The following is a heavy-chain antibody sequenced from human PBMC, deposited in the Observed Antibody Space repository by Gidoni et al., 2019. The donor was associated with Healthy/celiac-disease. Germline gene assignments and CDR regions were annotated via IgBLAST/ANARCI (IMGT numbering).Heavy chain of an antibody. CDR3: VKDLGSVVGGFDY. D-gene: IGHD1-26*01. V-gene: IGHV3-64D*08. CDR2: ISSNGGST. CDR1: GFTFSSYA. J-gene: IGHJ4*02. Sequence: EVQLVESGGGLVQPGGSLRLSCSASGFTFSSYAMHWVRQAPGKGLEYVSAISSNGGSTYYADSVKGRFTISRDNSKNTLYLQMSSLRAEDTAVYYCVKDLGSVVGGFDYWGQGTLVTVSS.